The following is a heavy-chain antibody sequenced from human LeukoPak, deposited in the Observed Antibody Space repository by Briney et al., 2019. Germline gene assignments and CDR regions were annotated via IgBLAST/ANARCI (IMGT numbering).Heavy chain of an antibody. Sequence: PGGSLRLSCAASGFAFSNYWMTWGRQAPGKGLEWVANINQDGSEKYYVGSVKGRFTISRDNAKSSLFLQMKSLTAEDTAVYYCASGYYDRDHWGQGTLVSVSS. D-gene: IGHD3-22*01. CDR3: ASGYYDRDH. V-gene: IGHV3-7*02. J-gene: IGHJ4*02. CDR2: INQDGSEK. CDR1: GFAFSNYW.